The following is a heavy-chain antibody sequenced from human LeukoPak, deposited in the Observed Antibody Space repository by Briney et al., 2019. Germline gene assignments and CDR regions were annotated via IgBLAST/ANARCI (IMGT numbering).Heavy chain of an antibody. V-gene: IGHV3-66*01. D-gene: IGHD6-19*01. CDR2: IYSGGST. Sequence: PGGSLRLSCAASGFTVSSNYMSWVRQAPGKGLEWVSVIYSGGSTYYADSVKGRFTISGNNSKNTLYLQMNSLRAEDTAVYYCATSGYSTGGYYWWGQGTLVTVSS. J-gene: IGHJ4*02. CDR1: GFTVSSNY. CDR3: ATSGYSTGGYYW.